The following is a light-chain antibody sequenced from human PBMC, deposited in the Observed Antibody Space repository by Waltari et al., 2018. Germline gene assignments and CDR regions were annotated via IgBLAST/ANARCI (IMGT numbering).Light chain of an antibody. CDR2: DVT. CDR1: SSDVGGYNH. Sequence: QSALTQPRSVSGSPGQSVTISCTGPSSDVGGYNHVSWYQHLPGKAPKLIIYDVTKCPSGVPDRFSGSKSGNTASLTISGLLGEDEADYYCCSYGGSSWVFGGGTKLTVL. CDR3: CSYGGSSWV. V-gene: IGLV2-11*01. J-gene: IGLJ3*02.